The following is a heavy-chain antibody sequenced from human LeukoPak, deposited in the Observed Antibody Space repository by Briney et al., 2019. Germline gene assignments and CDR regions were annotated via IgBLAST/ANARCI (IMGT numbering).Heavy chain of an antibody. V-gene: IGHV3-30-3*01. D-gene: IGHD5-18*01. Sequence: QPGGSLRLSCAASGFTFSRSAMHWVRQAPGKGLEWVAIFSYDGSNKFYSDSVRGRFTISRDNSKNTMFLQMNSLRAEDTAVYYCARGAGIQLWLPFDYWGQGTLVTVSS. J-gene: IGHJ4*02. CDR2: FSYDGSNK. CDR1: GFTFSRSA. CDR3: ARGAGIQLWLPFDY.